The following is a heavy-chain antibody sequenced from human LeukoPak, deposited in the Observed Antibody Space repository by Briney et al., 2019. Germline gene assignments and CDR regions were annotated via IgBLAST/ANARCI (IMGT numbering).Heavy chain of an antibody. J-gene: IGHJ4*02. CDR3: ARDLDDYVWGSYYFDY. CDR2: ISSSGSTI. V-gene: IGHV3-11*01. Sequence: GGSLRLSCAASGFTFSDYYMSRIRQAPGKGLEWVSYISSSGSTIYYADSVKGRFTISRDNAKNSLYLQMNSLRAEDTAVYYCARDLDDYVWGSYYFDYWGQGTLVTVSS. D-gene: IGHD3-16*01. CDR1: GFTFSDYY.